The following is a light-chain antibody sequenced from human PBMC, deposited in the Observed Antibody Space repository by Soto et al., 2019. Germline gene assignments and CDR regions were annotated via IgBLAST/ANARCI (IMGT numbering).Light chain of an antibody. V-gene: IGLV1-47*01. CDR2: RSD. CDR3: AAWDDSLSGWV. J-gene: IGLJ3*02. Sequence: QSVLTQPRSASGTPGQGVTISGSGRSSNIGSTHVYWFQQLPGTAPKLLVYRSDQRPSGVPDRFSGSKSDTSASLAISGLRSEDQANYYCAAWDDSLSGWVFGGGTKLTVL. CDR1: SSNIGSTH.